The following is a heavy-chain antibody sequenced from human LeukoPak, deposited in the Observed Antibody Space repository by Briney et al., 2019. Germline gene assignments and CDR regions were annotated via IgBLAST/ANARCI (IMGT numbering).Heavy chain of an antibody. CDR3: ARDRSLYSSSWYGY. J-gene: IGHJ4*02. CDR1: GFTFSSYG. CDR2: IWYDGSNK. D-gene: IGHD6-13*01. V-gene: IGHV3-33*01. Sequence: GGSLRLSCAASGFTFSSYGMHWARQAPGKGLEWVAVIWYDGSNKYYADSVKGRFTISRDNSKNTLYLQMNSLRAEDTAVYYCARDRSLYSSSWYGYWGQGTLVTVSS.